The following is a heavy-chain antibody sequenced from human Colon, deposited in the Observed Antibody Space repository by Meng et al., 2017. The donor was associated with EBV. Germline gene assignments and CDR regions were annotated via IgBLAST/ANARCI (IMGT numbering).Heavy chain of an antibody. D-gene: IGHD3-10*01. CDR3: ARRGPSGNFSP. V-gene: IGHV4-34*01. CDR1: GGCFRDYY. J-gene: IGHJ5*02. Sequence: VVLQPWGAGMLTPSETLYRSCAVYGGCFRDYYWTWIRHPPGKGLEWIGEIDHRGNTKYNPSLKSRVTISLDTSKKQFSLKVSSVTAADSAVYYCARRGPSGNFSPWSQGALVTVSS. CDR2: IDHRGNT.